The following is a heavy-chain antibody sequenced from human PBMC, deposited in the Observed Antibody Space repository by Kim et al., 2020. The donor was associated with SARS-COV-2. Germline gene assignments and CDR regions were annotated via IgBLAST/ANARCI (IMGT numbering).Heavy chain of an antibody. Sequence: SETLSLTCTVSGYSISSGYYWGWIRQPPGKGLEWIGSIYHSGSTYYNPSLKSRVTISVDTSKNQFSLKLSSVTAADTAVYYCARVRAAHDFDYWGQGTL. D-gene: IGHD3-16*01. CDR1: GYSISSGYY. CDR3: ARVRAAHDFDY. J-gene: IGHJ4*02. CDR2: IYHSGST. V-gene: IGHV4-38-2*02.